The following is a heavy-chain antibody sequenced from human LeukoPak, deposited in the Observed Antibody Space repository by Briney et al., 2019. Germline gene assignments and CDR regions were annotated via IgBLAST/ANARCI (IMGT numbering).Heavy chain of an antibody. CDR3: GKVGSGWYGVDY. J-gene: IGHJ4*02. V-gene: IGHV3-30*02. D-gene: IGHD6-19*01. CDR1: RFIFSSDG. Sequence: GGSLRLSCAASRFIFSSDGMHWVRQAPGKGLEWLAFIRYDGRNVYYSDSVKGRFTISRDNSENTLYLQVNSLRIEDTAVYYCGKVGSGWYGVDYWGQGTLVTVSS. CDR2: IRYDGRNV.